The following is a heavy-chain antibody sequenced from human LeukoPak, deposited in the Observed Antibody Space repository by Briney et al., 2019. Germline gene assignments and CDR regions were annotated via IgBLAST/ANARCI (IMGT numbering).Heavy chain of an antibody. CDR3: ARDGREYDILTGYSYYYYGMDV. J-gene: IGHJ6*04. CDR2: IIPIFGTA. D-gene: IGHD3-9*01. Sequence: ASVKVSCKASGGTFSSYAISWARQAPGQGLEWMGGIIPIFGTANYAQKFQGRVTITADESTSTAYMELSSLRSEDTAVYYCARDGREYDILTGYSYYYYGMDVWGKGTTVTVSS. CDR1: GGTFSSYA. V-gene: IGHV1-69*13.